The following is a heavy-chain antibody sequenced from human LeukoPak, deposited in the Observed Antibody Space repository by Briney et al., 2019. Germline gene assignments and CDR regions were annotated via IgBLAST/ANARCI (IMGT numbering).Heavy chain of an antibody. V-gene: IGHV3-7*01. CDR2: IKHDGSDK. D-gene: IGHD6-13*01. CDR3: ARDRDSSDY. CDR1: GFTLKNYW. J-gene: IGHJ4*02. Sequence: GGSLRLSCAASGFTLKNYWMSWVRQAPGKGLEWVANIKHDGSDKYHVDFVKGRFTISRENAKNSLYLQMNSLRVEDTDVYYCARDRDSSDYWGQGALVVVSS.